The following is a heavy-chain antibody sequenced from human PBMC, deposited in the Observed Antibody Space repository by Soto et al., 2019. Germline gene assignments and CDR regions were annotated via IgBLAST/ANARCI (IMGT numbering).Heavy chain of an antibody. CDR2: ISYDGSNK. D-gene: IGHD6-19*01. CDR3: AKDLSVAGTMYYYYYGMDV. CDR1: GFTFSSYG. J-gene: IGHJ6*02. V-gene: IGHV3-30*18. Sequence: QVQLVESGGGVVQPGRSLRLSCAASGFTFSSYGMDWVRQAPGKGLEWVAVISYDGSNKYYADSVKGRFTISRDNSKNTLYLQMNSLRAEDTAVYYCAKDLSVAGTMYYYYYGMDVWGQGTTVTVSS.